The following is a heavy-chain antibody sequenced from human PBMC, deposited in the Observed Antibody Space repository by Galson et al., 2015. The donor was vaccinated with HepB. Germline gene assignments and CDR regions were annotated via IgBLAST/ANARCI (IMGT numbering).Heavy chain of an antibody. CDR2: IKQDGRET. CDR1: GFTFSNYW. J-gene: IGHJ4*02. D-gene: IGHD1-26*01. V-gene: IGHV3-7*01. CDR3: ARRTGSYFDVIVGRFDY. Sequence: SLRLSCAASGFTFSNYWMSWVRQAPGKGVEWVANIKQDGRETYYVDSVKGRFTISRDNAKNSLYLQMNSLRAEDTAIYYCARRTGSYFDVIVGRFDYWGQGTLVTVSS.